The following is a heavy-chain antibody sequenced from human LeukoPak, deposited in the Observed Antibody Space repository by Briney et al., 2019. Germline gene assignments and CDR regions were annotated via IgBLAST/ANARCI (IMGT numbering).Heavy chain of an antibody. V-gene: IGHV3-23*01. CDR2: ISGSGTST. CDR3: AREWDFDY. Sequence: GGSLRLSCAVSGFTFSNYAMNWVRQAPGKGLEWVSAISGSGTSTYYADSVKGRFTISRDNAKNTLYLQMNSLRAEDTAVYYCAREWDFDYWGQGTLVTVSS. J-gene: IGHJ4*02. D-gene: IGHD1-26*01. CDR1: GFTFSNYA.